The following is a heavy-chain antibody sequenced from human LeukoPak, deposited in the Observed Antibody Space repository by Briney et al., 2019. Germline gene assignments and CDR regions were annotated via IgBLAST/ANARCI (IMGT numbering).Heavy chain of an antibody. Sequence: SETLSLTCAVSGGSISSGGYSWSWIRQPPGKGLEWIGYMYHSGTTHYSPSLKSRVTISVVRSKNQFSLKLSSVTAADTAVYYCVRGYYYDSSGYWVRAFDIWGQGTMVTVSS. J-gene: IGHJ3*02. CDR1: GGSISSGGYS. CDR2: MYHSGTT. CDR3: VRGYYYDSSGYWVRAFDI. V-gene: IGHV4-30-2*01. D-gene: IGHD3-22*01.